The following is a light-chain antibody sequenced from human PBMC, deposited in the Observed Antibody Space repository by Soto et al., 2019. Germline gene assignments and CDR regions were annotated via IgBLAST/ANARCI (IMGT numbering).Light chain of an antibody. CDR1: QGFGNY. Sequence: DFQMTQSPSSLSASVGDRVTITCRASQGFGNYLAWYQQKPGTVPKLLIYSASTLQSGVPSRFSGSGSVKDFTLTISSLQPEDVATYSCQKYNSSPPTFGQGTKVEIK. CDR2: SAS. V-gene: IGKV1-27*01. J-gene: IGKJ1*01. CDR3: QKYNSSPPT.